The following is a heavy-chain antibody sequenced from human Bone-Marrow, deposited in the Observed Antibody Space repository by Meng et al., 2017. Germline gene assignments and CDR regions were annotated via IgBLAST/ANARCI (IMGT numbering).Heavy chain of an antibody. Sequence: QVQLQESGPGLVNPSGTLSLTCAVSGDSIISNYWWNWVRQTPGKGLEWIGHIYYSGSTYYNPSLKSRVTISIDTSKNQFSLKLSSVTAADTAVFYCARAFSGPLDSWGRGTLVTVSS. D-gene: IGHD3-10*01. CDR2: IYYSGST. V-gene: IGHV4-4*02. CDR1: GDSIISNYW. CDR3: ARAFSGPLDS. J-gene: IGHJ4*02.